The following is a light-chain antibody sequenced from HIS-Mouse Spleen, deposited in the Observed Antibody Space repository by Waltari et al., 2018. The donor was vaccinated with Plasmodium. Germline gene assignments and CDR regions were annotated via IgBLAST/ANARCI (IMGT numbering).Light chain of an antibody. CDR1: SSDVGSYHS. V-gene: IGLV2-23*03. Sequence: QSALTQPATVSGSPGQSITISCTGTSSDVGSYHSVSWYQQHPGKAPKLLIDEGSKRPSGVSNRFSGSKSGNTASLTISGLQAEDEADYYCCSYAGSSTFVFGGGTKLTVL. CDR2: EGS. CDR3: CSYAGSSTFV. J-gene: IGLJ3*02.